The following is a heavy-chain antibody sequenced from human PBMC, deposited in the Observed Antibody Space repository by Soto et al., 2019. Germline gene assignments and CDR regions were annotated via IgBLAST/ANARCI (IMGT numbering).Heavy chain of an antibody. CDR3: ARDLGLQQTHYGMDV. D-gene: IGHD6-13*01. J-gene: IGHJ6*02. CDR2: IWYDGSNK. V-gene: IGHV3-33*01. Sequence: PGGSLRLSCAASGFTFSSYGMHWVRQAPGKGLEWVAVIWYDGSNKYYADSVKGRFTISRDNSKNTLYLQMNSLRAEDTAVYYCARDLGLQQTHYGMDVWGQGTTVTVSS. CDR1: GFTFSSYG.